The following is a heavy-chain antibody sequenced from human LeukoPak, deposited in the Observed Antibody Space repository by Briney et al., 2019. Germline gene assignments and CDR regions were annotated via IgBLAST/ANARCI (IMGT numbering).Heavy chain of an antibody. V-gene: IGHV4-34*01. CDR3: ARVTAAADTGWFDP. D-gene: IGHD6-13*01. CDR2: INHSGST. CDR1: GGSFSGYY. Sequence: TSETLSLTCAVYGGSFSGYYWSWIRQPPGKGLEWIGEINHSGSTNYNPSLKSRVTISVDTSKNQFSLKLSSVTAADTAVYYCARVTAAADTGWFDPWGQGTLVTVSS. J-gene: IGHJ5*02.